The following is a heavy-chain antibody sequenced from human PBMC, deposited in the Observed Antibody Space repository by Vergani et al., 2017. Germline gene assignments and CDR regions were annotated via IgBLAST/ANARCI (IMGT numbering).Heavy chain of an antibody. D-gene: IGHD2-8*01. J-gene: IGHJ4*02. CDR3: ARAGVRAGFDF. CDR1: GFIFSDYW. V-gene: IGHV3-7*03. Sequence: QLVESGGGLVQPGGSLRLSCSPSGFIFSDYWMTWVRKAPGRGLEWVANINSHGTKTDYMPSMSGRFTISRDNTQNSLHLQISSLTVEDTAVYYCARAGVRAGFDFWGQGTLGTVSS. CDR2: INSHGTKT.